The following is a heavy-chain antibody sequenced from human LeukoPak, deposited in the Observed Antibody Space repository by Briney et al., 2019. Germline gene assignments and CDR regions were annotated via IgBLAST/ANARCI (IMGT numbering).Heavy chain of an antibody. D-gene: IGHD3-3*01. CDR3: ARHEVGRDSWSGYEYYYFMDV. J-gene: IGHJ6*03. CDR1: GYNFNNNW. V-gene: IGHV5-51*01. CDR2: IYPGDSDT. Sequence: GESLKISCKASGYNFNNNWIGWVRQMPGKGLEWMGMIYPGDSDTKYSPSFEGQVTISVDESINTAYLQLSSLKATDTAMYYCARHEVGRDSWSGYEYYYFMDVWGKGTTVTVSS.